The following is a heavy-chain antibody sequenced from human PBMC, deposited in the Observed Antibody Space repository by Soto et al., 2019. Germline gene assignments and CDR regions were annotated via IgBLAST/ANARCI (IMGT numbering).Heavy chain of an antibody. CDR1: GFTLIDSY. Sequence: PGGSLRLSCAASGFTLIDSYMSWIRQAPGRGLEWISYIRSSGTTIYYADSVKGRFTISRDSTKNSLDLQMDNLRAEDTAVYYCARLGDCTSDACYHYFDYWGQGTLVTVSS. D-gene: IGHD2-8*01. CDR3: ARLGDCTSDACYHYFDY. J-gene: IGHJ4*02. V-gene: IGHV3-11*01. CDR2: IRSSGTTI.